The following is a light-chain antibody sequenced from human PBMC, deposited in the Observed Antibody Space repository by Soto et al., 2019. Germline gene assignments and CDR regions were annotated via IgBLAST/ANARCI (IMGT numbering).Light chain of an antibody. CDR3: QQYNYWPRT. CDR2: DAS. Sequence: EIVMTQSPDTLSLSPGERATLSCRASQTVGSNLAWYQQKPGQAPRLLINDASTRATGIPARFSGSGSGTEFTLTISSLQSEDFAIYYCQQYNYWPRTFGQGTRLEIK. V-gene: IGKV3D-15*01. CDR1: QTVGSN. J-gene: IGKJ2*01.